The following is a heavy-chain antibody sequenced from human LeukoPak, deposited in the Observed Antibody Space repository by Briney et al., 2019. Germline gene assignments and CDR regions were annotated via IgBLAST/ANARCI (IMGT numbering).Heavy chain of an antibody. CDR3: ASLASWNYVY. J-gene: IGHJ4*02. CDR2: IYYSGST. V-gene: IGHV4-59*01. Sequence: SETLSLTCTVSGGSISSYSWSWIRQPPGKGLEWIGYIYYSGSTNYNPSLKSRVTMSVDTSKNQFSLKLNSVTAADTAVYYCASLASWNYVYWGQGTLVTVSS. D-gene: IGHD1-7*01. CDR1: GGSISSYS.